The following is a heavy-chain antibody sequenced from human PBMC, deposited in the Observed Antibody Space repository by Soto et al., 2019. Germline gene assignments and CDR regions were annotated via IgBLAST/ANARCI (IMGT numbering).Heavy chain of an antibody. V-gene: IGHV4-39*01. D-gene: IGHD2-2*01. CDR2: IYYSGST. J-gene: IGHJ4*02. Sequence: QLQLQESGPGLVKPSETLSLTCTVSGGSISSSSYYWGWIRQPPGKGLEWIGSIYYSGSTYYNPSLKSRVTLSVDTSQNQFSLKLSSVTAADTAVYYCASGSDIVVVPAGFDYWGQGTLVTVSS. CDR1: GGSISSSSYY. CDR3: ASGSDIVVVPAGFDY.